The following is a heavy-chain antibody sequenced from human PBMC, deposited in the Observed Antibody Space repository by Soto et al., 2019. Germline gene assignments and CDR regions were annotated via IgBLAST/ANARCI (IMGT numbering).Heavy chain of an antibody. D-gene: IGHD4-17*01. J-gene: IGHJ4*02. CDR1: GGSIRSDGYY. Sequence: SETLSLTCTVSGGSIRSDGYYWSWIRHHPGRGLEWIGYISYSGDTYYSPSLRSRVTISVDTSETQFSLRLASATAADTAVYYSARREYGDGFDYWGQGTLVTVSS. V-gene: IGHV4-31*03. CDR3: ARREYGDGFDY. CDR2: ISYSGDT.